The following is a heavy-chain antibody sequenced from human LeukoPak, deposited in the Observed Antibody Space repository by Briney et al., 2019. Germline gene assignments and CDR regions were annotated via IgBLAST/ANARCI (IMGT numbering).Heavy chain of an antibody. J-gene: IGHJ4*02. CDR3: ARDPSDGYFDY. Sequence: GGSLRLSCAASGFTFSTCSLHWVRQAPGKGLEYVSSIGSNGVSTYYANSVKGRFTISRDNSKNTLYLQMGSLRAEDMAVYYCARDPSDGYFDYWGQGTLVTVSS. V-gene: IGHV3-64*01. CDR2: IGSNGVST. CDR1: GFTFSTCS.